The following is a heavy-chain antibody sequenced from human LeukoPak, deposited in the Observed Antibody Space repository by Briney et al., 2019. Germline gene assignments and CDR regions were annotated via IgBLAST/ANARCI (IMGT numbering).Heavy chain of an antibody. CDR2: IYYSGST. D-gene: IGHD6-19*01. CDR3: ARDKGSGWANYYYYYMDV. V-gene: IGHV4-59*01. J-gene: IGHJ6*03. Sequence: SETLSLTCTVSGGSISSYYWSWIRQPPGKGLEGIGYIYYSGSTNYNPSLKSRVTISVDTSKNQFSLKLSSVTAADTAVYYCARDKGSGWANYYYYYMDVWGKGTTVTVSS. CDR1: GGSISSYY.